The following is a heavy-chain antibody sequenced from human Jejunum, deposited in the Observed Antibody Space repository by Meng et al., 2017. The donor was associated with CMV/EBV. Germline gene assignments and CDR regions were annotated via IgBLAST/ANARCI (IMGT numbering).Heavy chain of an antibody. V-gene: IGHV3-7*01. D-gene: IGHD2-2*01. CDR1: GFTFSSYW. Sequence: SGFTFSSYWMSWVRKAPGKGLEWVASIKEDGSEKHYVDSVKGRFTISRDNTKNSLYLQMNSLRAEDTAVYYCARGEYQLLFGAFDIWGQGTMVTVSS. CDR2: IKEDGSEK. CDR3: ARGEYQLLFGAFDI. J-gene: IGHJ3*02.